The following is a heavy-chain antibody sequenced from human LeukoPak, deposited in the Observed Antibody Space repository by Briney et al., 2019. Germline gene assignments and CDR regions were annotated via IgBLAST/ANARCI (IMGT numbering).Heavy chain of an antibody. CDR2: IYYAGDT. Sequence: SETLSLTCTVSGGSISSSNHYWGCIRQPPGRGLEWIGSIYYAGDTYYNPSLKSRVTISVDTSKNQFSLKLNSLTAADTAVYYCASGSLGDGYGVGDYYQYMDVWGKGTTVTVSS. CDR3: ASGSLGDGYGVGDYYQYMDV. V-gene: IGHV4-39*07. D-gene: IGHD5-24*01. J-gene: IGHJ6*03. CDR1: GGSISSSNHY.